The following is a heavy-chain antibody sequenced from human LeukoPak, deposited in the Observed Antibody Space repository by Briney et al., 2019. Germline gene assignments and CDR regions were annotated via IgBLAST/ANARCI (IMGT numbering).Heavy chain of an antibody. J-gene: IGHJ4*02. V-gene: IGHV3-23*01. D-gene: IGHD2-21*02. CDR2: ISGSGGST. CDR1: GFTFSSYA. CDR3: AKDRGSPVVVTAFDY. Sequence: GGPLRLSCAASGFTFSSYAMTWVRQAPGKGLEWVSTISGSGGSTYNADSVKGRLTISRDNSKNTLYLQMNSLGAEDTAVYYCAKDRGSPVVVTAFDYWGQGTLVTVSS.